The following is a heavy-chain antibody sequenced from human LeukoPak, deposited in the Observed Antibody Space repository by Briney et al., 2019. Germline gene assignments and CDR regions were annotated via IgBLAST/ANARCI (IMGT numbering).Heavy chain of an antibody. CDR1: GFTFSSYG. V-gene: IGHV3-33*01. Sequence: GGSLRLSCAASGFTFSSYGMHWVRQAPGKGLEWVAVIWYDGGNKYYADSVKGRFTISRDNSKNTLYLQMNSLRAEDTAVYYCARDSGYDRSWFDPWGQGTLVTVSS. CDR2: IWYDGGNK. CDR3: ARDSGYDRSWFDP. D-gene: IGHD5-12*01. J-gene: IGHJ5*02.